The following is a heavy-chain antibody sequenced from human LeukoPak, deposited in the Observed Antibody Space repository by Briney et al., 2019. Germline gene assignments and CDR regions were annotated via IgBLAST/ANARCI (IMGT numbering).Heavy chain of an antibody. CDR2: VYPSGST. CDR3: ARDYSSGYPGGAVFDY. CDR1: GGSISSYY. V-gene: IGHV4-4*07. Sequence: SETLSLTCTVSGGSISSYYWNWIRQPAGKGLEWIGRVYPSGSTNYNPSLKSRVTMSVDTSKNQFSLKLSSVTAADTAVYYCARDYSSGYPGGAVFDYWGQGTLVTVSS. J-gene: IGHJ4*02. D-gene: IGHD3-22*01.